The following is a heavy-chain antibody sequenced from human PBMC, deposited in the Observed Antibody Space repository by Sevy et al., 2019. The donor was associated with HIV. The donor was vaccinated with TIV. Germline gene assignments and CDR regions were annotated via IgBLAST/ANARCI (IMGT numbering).Heavy chain of an antibody. Sequence: ASVKVSCKASGGTFSSYAISWVRQAPGQGLEWMGRIIPILGIANYAQKFQGRVTITADKSTSTAYMELSSLRSEDTAVYYCASALRFLESDTTPSSPYYYYYGMDVWGQGTTVTVSS. D-gene: IGHD3-3*01. CDR1: GGTFSSYA. J-gene: IGHJ6*02. V-gene: IGHV1-69*04. CDR2: IIPILGIA. CDR3: ASALRFLESDTTPSSPYYYYYGMDV.